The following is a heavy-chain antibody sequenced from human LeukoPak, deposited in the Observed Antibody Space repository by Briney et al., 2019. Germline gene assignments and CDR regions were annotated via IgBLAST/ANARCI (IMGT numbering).Heavy chain of an antibody. CDR1: GGTFSIYA. CDR3: ATGMTTVTTSDAFDI. CDR2: IIPIFGTA. V-gene: IGHV1-69*13. J-gene: IGHJ3*02. Sequence: SVKVSCKASGGTFSIYAISWVRQAPGQGLEWMGGIIPIFGTANYAQKFQGRVTITADESTSTAYMELSSLRSEDTAVYYCATGMTTVTTSDAFDIWGQGTMVTVSS. D-gene: IGHD4-17*01.